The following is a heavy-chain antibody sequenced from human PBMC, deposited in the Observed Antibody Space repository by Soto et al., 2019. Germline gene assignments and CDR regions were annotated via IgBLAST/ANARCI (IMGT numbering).Heavy chain of an antibody. V-gene: IGHV4-59*12. CDR2: IHYSGTT. CDR3: ARESYSFGRAFDI. CDR1: GGSISSCY. Sequence: SETLSLTCTVSGGSISSCYWSWILQHPGKGLEWIGYIHYSGTTNYNPSLKSRLTISVDTSKNQFSLQLSSVTAADTALYYCARESYSFGRAFDIWGQGTLVTVSS. J-gene: IGHJ4*02. D-gene: IGHD5-12*01.